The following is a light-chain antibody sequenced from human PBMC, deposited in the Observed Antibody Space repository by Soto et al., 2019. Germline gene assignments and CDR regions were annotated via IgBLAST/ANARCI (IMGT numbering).Light chain of an antibody. CDR2: DAS. CDR1: QSVSSY. Sequence: EIVLTQSPATLSLSPGERATLSCRASQSVSSYLAWYQQKPGQAPRLLIYDASNRATGIPVRFSGSGSGTDFTLTISSLEPEDFAVYSCQQRSNWPWTFGQGNKV. V-gene: IGKV3-11*01. CDR3: QQRSNWPWT. J-gene: IGKJ1*01.